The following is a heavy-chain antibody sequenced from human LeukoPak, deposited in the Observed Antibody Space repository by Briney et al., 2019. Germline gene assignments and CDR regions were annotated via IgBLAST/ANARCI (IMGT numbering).Heavy chain of an antibody. V-gene: IGHV3-33*01. CDR2: IWYDGSNK. Sequence: GRSLRLSCAASGFTFSSYGMHWVRQAPGKGLEWVAVIWYDGSNKYYADSVKGRFTISRDNSKSTLYLQMNSPRAEDTAVYYCARGPPGVLLWFGEGSEFDYWGQGTLVTVSS. J-gene: IGHJ4*02. CDR1: GFTFSSYG. D-gene: IGHD3-10*01. CDR3: ARGPPGVLLWFGEGSEFDY.